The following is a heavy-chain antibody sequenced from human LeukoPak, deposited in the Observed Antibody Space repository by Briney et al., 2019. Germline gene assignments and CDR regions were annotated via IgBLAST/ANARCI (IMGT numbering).Heavy chain of an antibody. CDR1: GYTFTSYG. CDR3: ARDGYYDTRGNFDY. V-gene: IGHV1-18*01. CDR2: ISANNGGT. Sequence: ASVKVSCKASGYTFTSYGFTWVRQAPGQGLEWMGWISANNGGTNYAQKFQGRVTMTTDTSTITAHMEMRSLRSDDTAVYYCARDGYYDTRGNFDYWGQGTLVTVSS. D-gene: IGHD3-22*01. J-gene: IGHJ4*02.